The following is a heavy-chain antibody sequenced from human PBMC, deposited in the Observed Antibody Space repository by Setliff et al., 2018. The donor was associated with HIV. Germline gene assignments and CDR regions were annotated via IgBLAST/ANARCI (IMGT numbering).Heavy chain of an antibody. D-gene: IGHD3-22*01. J-gene: IGHJ3*01. CDR1: GGIFINSA. V-gene: IGHV1-69*13. Sequence: SVKVSCKASGGIFINSAFNWVRQAPGQGLEWMGSIIPIFNTGNYAQNFQGRVTVTADGSTSTAYMELSGLRSEDTAVYYCTTGRHYYDSSDYPADPFDVWGQGTLVTVTS. CDR3: TTGRHYYDSSDYPADPFDV. CDR2: IIPIFNTG.